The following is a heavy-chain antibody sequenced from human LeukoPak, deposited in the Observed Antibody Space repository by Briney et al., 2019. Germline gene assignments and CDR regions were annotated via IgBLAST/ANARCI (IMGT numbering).Heavy chain of an antibody. Sequence: GGSLRLSCAASGFTFSRYWMHWVRQAPGKGLVWVSRIDSDGSSTAYADSVKGRFTISRDNAKNTLYLQMNSLRAEDTAVYYCARDGERDYPVDYWGQGTLVTVSS. CDR2: IDSDGSST. CDR3: ARDGERDYPVDY. D-gene: IGHD4-17*01. J-gene: IGHJ4*02. CDR1: GFTFSRYW. V-gene: IGHV3-74*01.